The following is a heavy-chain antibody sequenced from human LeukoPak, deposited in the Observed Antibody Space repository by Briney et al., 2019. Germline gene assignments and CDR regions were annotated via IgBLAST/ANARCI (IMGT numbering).Heavy chain of an antibody. J-gene: IGHJ5*02. CDR1: GGSISSYY. V-gene: IGHV4-59*01. CDR2: IYYSGST. D-gene: IGHD6-13*01. CDR3: ARARESSSWRAFDP. Sequence: SETLSLTCTASGGSISSYYWSWIRQPPGKGLEWIGYIYYSGSTNYNPSLKSRVTISVDTSKNQFSLKLSSVTAADTAVYYCARARESSSWRAFDPWGQGTLVTVSS.